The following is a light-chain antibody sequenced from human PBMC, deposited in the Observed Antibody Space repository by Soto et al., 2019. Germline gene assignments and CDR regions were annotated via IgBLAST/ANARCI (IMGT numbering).Light chain of an antibody. V-gene: IGKV1-39*01. Sequence: DIQMTQSPSSLSASVGDRVTISCRASQSISSYLNWYQQKPGKAPNLLIYAASSLQSGVPSKFSGSGSGTDFTLTISSLQPADFATYYCQQSYSSPFTFGPGTKVDIK. CDR2: AAS. J-gene: IGKJ3*01. CDR1: QSISSY. CDR3: QQSYSSPFT.